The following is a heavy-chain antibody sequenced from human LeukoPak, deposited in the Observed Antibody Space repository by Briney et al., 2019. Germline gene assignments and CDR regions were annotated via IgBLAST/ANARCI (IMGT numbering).Heavy chain of an antibody. J-gene: IGHJ3*01. D-gene: IGHD3-22*01. CDR2: IYYTGNT. Sequence: SETLSLTCTVSGASIGNYYWSWIRQPPGKGLEWIVYIYYTGNTDYNPSLKSRVTISVDTSKNQVSVNLTSVTAADTALYYCARAAVFTRGAFDVWGQGTMVTVSS. CDR1: GASIGNYY. V-gene: IGHV4-59*01. CDR3: ARAAVFTRGAFDV.